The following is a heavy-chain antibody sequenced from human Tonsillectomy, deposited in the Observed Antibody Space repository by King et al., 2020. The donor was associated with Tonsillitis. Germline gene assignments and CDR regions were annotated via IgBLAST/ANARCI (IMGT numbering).Heavy chain of an antibody. D-gene: IGHD3-3*02. CDR2: IIPSVGST. V-gene: IGHV1-69*01. Sequence: QLVQSGAEAQKPGSSVKVSCKASGGTFSSYAISWVRQAPGQGLEWMGAIIPSVGSTNYAQKFQGRVKMTADESTTTAYIELSSLTSDDTAVYFCATFESAALTNRGALDVWGQGTAVIVSS. CDR1: GGTFSSYA. CDR3: ATFESAALTNRGALDV. J-gene: IGHJ6*02.